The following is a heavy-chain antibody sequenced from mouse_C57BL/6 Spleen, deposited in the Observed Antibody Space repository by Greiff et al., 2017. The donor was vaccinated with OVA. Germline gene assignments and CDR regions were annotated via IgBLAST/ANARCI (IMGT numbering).Heavy chain of an antibody. CDR2: IYPRDGST. J-gene: IGHJ1*03. CDR3: ARRVCYDNYWYFDV. D-gene: IGHD2-4*01. V-gene: IGHV1-78*01. Sequence: VKLQQSDAELVKPGASVKISCKASGYTFTDHTIHWMKQRPEQGLEWIGDIYPRDGSTNYNEKFKGKATLTADKSSSTAYMQLNSLTSEDSAVYFCARRVCYDNYWYFDVWGTGTTVTVSS. CDR1: GYTFTDHT.